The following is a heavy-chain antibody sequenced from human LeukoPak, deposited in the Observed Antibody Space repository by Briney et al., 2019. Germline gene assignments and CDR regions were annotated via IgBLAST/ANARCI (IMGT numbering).Heavy chain of an antibody. Sequence: SETPSLTCAVYGGSFSGYYWSWIRQPPGKGLEWIGEINHSGSTNYNPSLKSRVTISVDTSKNQFSLKLSSVTAADTAVYYCARGTMTTVTYYFDYWGQGTLVTVSS. V-gene: IGHV4-34*01. CDR3: ARGTMTTVTYYFDY. CDR2: INHSGST. CDR1: GGSFSGYY. J-gene: IGHJ4*02. D-gene: IGHD4-17*01.